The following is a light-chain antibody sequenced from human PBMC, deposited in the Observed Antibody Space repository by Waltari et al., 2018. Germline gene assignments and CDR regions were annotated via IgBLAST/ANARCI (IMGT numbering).Light chain of an antibody. CDR1: GSNIGAGYD. CDR2: GST. V-gene: IGLV1-40*01. J-gene: IGLJ3*02. Sequence: QSVLTQPPSVSGAPGQRVTISCTGSGSNIGAGYDVLWYPPLPRAAPKLLIYGSTSRPLGVPARFFGSTSGTSASLAITGLQAEDEADYYCQSYDTSLSVVFGGGTKLTVL. CDR3: QSYDTSLSVV.